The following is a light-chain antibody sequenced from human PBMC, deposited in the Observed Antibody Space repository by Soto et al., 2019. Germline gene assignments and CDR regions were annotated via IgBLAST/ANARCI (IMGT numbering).Light chain of an antibody. V-gene: IGLV1-51*01. J-gene: IGLJ1*01. CDR2: DNN. CDR3: GTWDSSLRGV. CDR1: RSNIGNNY. Sequence: QSVLTQPPSVSAAPGQMVTISCSGSRSNIGNNYVSWYQQLSGTAPKLLIYDNNKRPSGIPDRFSGSQSGTSATLDITGLQTGDEADYYCGTWDSSLRGVFGTGTKLTVL.